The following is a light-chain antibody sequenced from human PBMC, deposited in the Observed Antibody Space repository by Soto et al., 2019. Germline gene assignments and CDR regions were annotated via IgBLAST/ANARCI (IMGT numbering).Light chain of an antibody. V-gene: IGKV3-20*01. CDR2: DAS. CDR3: QQYGSSLSWT. CDR1: QSVSTY. Sequence: ELVLTQSPATLSLSPGDSATLSCRDSQSVSTYLAWYQQKPGQAPSLIIYDASYRATGIPARFSGSGSGTDFTPTISRLEPEDFAVYYCQQYGSSLSWTXGQGTKVDIK. J-gene: IGKJ1*01.